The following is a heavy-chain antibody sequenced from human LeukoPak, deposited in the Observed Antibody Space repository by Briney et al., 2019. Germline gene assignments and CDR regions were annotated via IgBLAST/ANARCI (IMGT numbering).Heavy chain of an antibody. CDR1: GFTFGDYA. J-gene: IGHJ5*02. Sequence: GGSLRLSCTASGFTFGDYAMSWVRQAPGKGLEWVGFIRSKAYGGTIEYAASVKGRFTISRDDSKSIAYLQMNSLKTEDTAVYYCTREVVAASNWFDPWGQGTLVTVSS. CDR2: IRSKAYGGTI. CDR3: TREVVAASNWFDP. D-gene: IGHD2-15*01. V-gene: IGHV3-49*04.